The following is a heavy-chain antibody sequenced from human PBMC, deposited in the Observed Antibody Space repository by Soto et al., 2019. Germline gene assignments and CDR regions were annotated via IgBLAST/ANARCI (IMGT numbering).Heavy chain of an antibody. CDR2: IYPGDSDA. CDR1: VYSFTNYL. D-gene: IGHD1-26*01. CDR3: ARRNGSQYYFDY. Sequence: PGESLKIACKGSVYSFTNYLIGWVRQMPGKGLESMGIIYPGDSDARYSPSFQGQVTISADKSTSTASLQWSSLKASDTAMYYCARRNGSQYYFDYWGQGTLVTVSS. V-gene: IGHV5-51*01. J-gene: IGHJ4*02.